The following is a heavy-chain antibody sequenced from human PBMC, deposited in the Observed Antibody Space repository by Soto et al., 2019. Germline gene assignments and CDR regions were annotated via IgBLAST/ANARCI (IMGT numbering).Heavy chain of an antibody. Sequence: EVQLVESGGGLVQPGGSLKLSCAASGFTFSGSAMHWVHQASGKGLEWVGRIRSKANSYATAYAASVKGRFTISRDDSKNTAYLQMNSLKTEDTAVYYCTRPHYYDSSGHDYWGQGTLVTVSS. CDR2: IRSKANSYAT. CDR1: GFTFSGSA. CDR3: TRPHYYDSSGHDY. J-gene: IGHJ4*02. V-gene: IGHV3-73*02. D-gene: IGHD3-22*01.